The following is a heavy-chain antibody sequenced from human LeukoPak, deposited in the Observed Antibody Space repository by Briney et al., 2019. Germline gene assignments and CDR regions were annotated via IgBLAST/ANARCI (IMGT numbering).Heavy chain of an antibody. CDR3: TRDRSRAEDD. Sequence: GGSLRLSCAASGFTFSGHWMSWVRQAPGKGLEWVANINQGGSDKYYVDSVKGRFTISRDNDNNLLYLQVNSLRGEDTAVYYCTRDRSRAEDDWGQGTLVTVSS. CDR1: GFTFSGHW. CDR2: INQGGSDK. V-gene: IGHV3-7*01. D-gene: IGHD1-14*01. J-gene: IGHJ4*02.